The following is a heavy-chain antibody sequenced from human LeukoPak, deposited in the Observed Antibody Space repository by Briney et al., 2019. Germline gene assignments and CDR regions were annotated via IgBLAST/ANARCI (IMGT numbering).Heavy chain of an antibody. CDR3: AKGKVNHDGAFDF. CDR1: GFTFSNYV. V-gene: IGHV3-23*01. D-gene: IGHD3-16*01. J-gene: IGHJ3*01. Sequence: TGGSLRLSCAASGFTFSNYVMTWVRQAPGKGLEWVSSVGNSGGTTYYADSVKGRFTISRDNSKETVFLQMNSLRAEDTAHYYCAKGKVNHDGAFDFWGQGTTVTVSS. CDR2: VGNSGGTT.